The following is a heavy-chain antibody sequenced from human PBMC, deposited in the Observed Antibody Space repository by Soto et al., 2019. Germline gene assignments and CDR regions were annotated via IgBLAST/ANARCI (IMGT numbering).Heavy chain of an antibody. CDR3: ARRVAGCSSTSCYFYYGMDV. V-gene: IGHV1-18*04. D-gene: IGHD2-2*01. CDR1: GYTFTNYG. CDR2: ISAYNGNT. Sequence: ASVKVSCKASGYTFTNYGISWVRQAPGQGLEWMGWISAYNGNTNYAQKLQGRVTMTTDTSTSTAYMELRSLRSDDTAVYYCARRVAGCSSTSCYFYYGMDVWGQGTTVTVSS. J-gene: IGHJ6*02.